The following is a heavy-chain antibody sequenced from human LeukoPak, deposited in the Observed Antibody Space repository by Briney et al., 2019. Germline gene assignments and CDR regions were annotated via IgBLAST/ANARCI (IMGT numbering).Heavy chain of an antibody. Sequence: PGGSLRLSCAASGFTFSSYAMSWVRQAPGKGLEWVSGISGSGVSTYYADSVKGRFTISSDNSKNTLYLQMNSLRAEDTAVYYCAKGQGYGYSSGWYLYFDYWGQGTLVTVSS. J-gene: IGHJ4*02. D-gene: IGHD6-19*01. CDR1: GFTFSSYA. CDR3: AKGQGYGYSSGWYLYFDY. CDR2: ISGSGVST. V-gene: IGHV3-23*01.